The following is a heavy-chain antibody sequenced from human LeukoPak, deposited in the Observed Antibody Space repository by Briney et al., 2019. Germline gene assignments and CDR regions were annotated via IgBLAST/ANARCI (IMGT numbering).Heavy chain of an antibody. CDR2: IYYSGRT. CDR3: ARGNGDYIEYFQH. Sequence: SETLSLTCTVSGGSISGYYWSWIRQPPGKGLEWLAYIYYSGRTNYNPSLKSRVTISVDTSKNQFSLKLTSVTAADTAVYYCARGNGDYIEYFQHWGQGTLVTVSS. CDR1: GGSISGYY. V-gene: IGHV4-59*01. J-gene: IGHJ1*01. D-gene: IGHD4-17*01.